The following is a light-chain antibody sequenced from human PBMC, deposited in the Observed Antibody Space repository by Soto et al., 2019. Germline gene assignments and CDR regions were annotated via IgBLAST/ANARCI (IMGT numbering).Light chain of an antibody. J-gene: IGKJ1*01. CDR1: QSVSSN. Sequence: EIVIPQSPATLSVSPGARATLSCRASQSVSSNLAWYQQKPGQAPRLLIYGASTRATGIPARFSGSGSGTEFTLTISSLQSEDSAVYYCQQYNNWPPWTFGQGTKVDIK. CDR2: GAS. CDR3: QQYNNWPPWT. V-gene: IGKV3-15*01.